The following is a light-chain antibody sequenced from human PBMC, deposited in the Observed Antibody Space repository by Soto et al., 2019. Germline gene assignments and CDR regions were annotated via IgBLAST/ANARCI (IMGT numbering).Light chain of an antibody. J-gene: IGKJ1*01. CDR2: GAS. V-gene: IGKV3-20*01. Sequence: EIVLTQSPGTLSLSPGERVTLSCRASQSASSIYLAWYQQKPGQAPRLLIYGASSRATGIPDRFSGSGSGTDFTLTISRLEPEDFAVYYCQQYGSSSWTFGQGTEVELK. CDR1: QSASSIY. CDR3: QQYGSSSWT.